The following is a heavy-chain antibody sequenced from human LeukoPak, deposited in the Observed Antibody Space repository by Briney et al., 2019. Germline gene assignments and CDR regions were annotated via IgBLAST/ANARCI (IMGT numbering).Heavy chain of an antibody. CDR2: IIPIFGTA. Sequence: GASVKVSCKASGGTFSSYAISWVRQAPGQGLEWMGRIIPIFGTANYAQKFQGRVTITTDDSTSTAYMELSSLRSEDTAVYYCAIGFATIFGVVTYFDYWGQGTLVTVSS. CDR3: AIGFATIFGVVTYFDY. CDR1: GGTFSSYA. D-gene: IGHD3-3*01. J-gene: IGHJ4*02. V-gene: IGHV1-69*05.